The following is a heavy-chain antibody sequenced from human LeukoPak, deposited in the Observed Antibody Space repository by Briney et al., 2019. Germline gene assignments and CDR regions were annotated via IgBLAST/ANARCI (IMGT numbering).Heavy chain of an antibody. CDR2: ISGSGGST. V-gene: IGHV3-23*01. J-gene: IGHJ6*02. D-gene: IGHD3-10*01. CDR1: GFTFSSYA. CDR3: AKDGYYYGSGSSYYYGMDV. Sequence: GGSLRLSCAASGFTFSSYAMSWVRQAPGKGLEWVSAISGSGGSTYYADSVKGRFTISRDNSKNTLYLQMNSLRAEDTAVYYCAKDGYYYGSGSSYYYGMDVWGQGTTVTVSS.